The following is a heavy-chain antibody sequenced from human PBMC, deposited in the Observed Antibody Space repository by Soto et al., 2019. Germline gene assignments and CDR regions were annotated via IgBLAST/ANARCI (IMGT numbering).Heavy chain of an antibody. J-gene: IGHJ4*02. Sequence: QVQLVQSGPEVKKPGASVKVSCKASGYTFTNYGISWVRQAPGQGLEWMAWISAYNGNTDYAQKLQDRVTMTIDTSTSTAHMELRSLRSDDTAVYYCARDLTAPGLFDYWGQGTLVTVSS. CDR2: ISAYNGNT. D-gene: IGHD6-13*01. CDR1: GYTFTNYG. CDR3: ARDLTAPGLFDY. V-gene: IGHV1-18*01.